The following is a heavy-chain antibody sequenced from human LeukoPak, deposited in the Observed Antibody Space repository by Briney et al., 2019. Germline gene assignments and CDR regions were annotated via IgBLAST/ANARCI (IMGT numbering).Heavy chain of an antibody. Sequence: GGSLRLSCAASGFTFSSYAKSWVRQAPGKGLEWVSAISGSGGSTYYADSVKGRFTISRDNSKNTLYLQMNSLIAEDTAVYCCAKVAHSITMVRGVIICAPYYFDYWGQGTLVTVSS. V-gene: IGHV3-23*01. CDR3: AKVAHSITMVRGVIICAPYYFDY. CDR1: GFTFSSYA. D-gene: IGHD3-10*01. J-gene: IGHJ4*02. CDR2: ISGSGGST.